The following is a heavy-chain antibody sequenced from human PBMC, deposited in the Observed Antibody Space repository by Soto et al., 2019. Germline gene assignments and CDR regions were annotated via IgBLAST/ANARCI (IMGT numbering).Heavy chain of an antibody. J-gene: IGHJ6*02. CDR1: GFTFSSYW. CDR2: IKQDGSEK. V-gene: IGHV3-7*03. Sequence: EVQLVESGGGLVQPGGSLRLSCAASGFTFSSYWMSWVRQAPGKGLEWVANIKQDGSEKYYVDSVKGRFTISRDNAKNSLYLQMNRLRAEDTAVYYCARDTAAAGPYYYYYGMDVWCQGTTVTVSS. CDR3: ARDTAAAGPYYYYYGMDV. D-gene: IGHD6-13*01.